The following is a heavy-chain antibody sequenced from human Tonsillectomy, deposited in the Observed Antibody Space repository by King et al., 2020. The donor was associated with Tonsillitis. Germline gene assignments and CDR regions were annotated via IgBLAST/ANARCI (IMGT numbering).Heavy chain of an antibody. CDR3: ARAEKDQLLPNYYYYYYMDV. Sequence: QLQESGPGLVKPPDTLSLTCAVSGYSISTSHWWGWIRHPPGKGLEGIGYIYYSGSTYYNPSLKSQDTMSVETSKNQFSLKLRSVTAVDTAVYYCARAEKDQLLPNYYYYYYMDVWGKGTTVTVSS. CDR1: GYSISTSHW. V-gene: IGHV4-28*03. J-gene: IGHJ6*03. D-gene: IGHD2-2*01. CDR2: IYYSGST.